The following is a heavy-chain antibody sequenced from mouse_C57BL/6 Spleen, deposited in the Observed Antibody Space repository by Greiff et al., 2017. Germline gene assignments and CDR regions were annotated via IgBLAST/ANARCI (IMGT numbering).Heavy chain of an antibody. J-gene: IGHJ3*01. D-gene: IGHD4-1*01. V-gene: IGHV1-82*01. CDR2: IYPGDGDT. Sequence: QVQLQQSGPELVKPGASVKISCKASGYAFSSSWMNWVKQRPGKGLEWIGRIYPGDGDTNYNGKFKGKATLTADKSSSTAYMQLSSLTSADSAVYFCARSSNWDVAWFAYWGQGTLVTVSA. CDR3: ARSSNWDVAWFAY. CDR1: GYAFSSSW.